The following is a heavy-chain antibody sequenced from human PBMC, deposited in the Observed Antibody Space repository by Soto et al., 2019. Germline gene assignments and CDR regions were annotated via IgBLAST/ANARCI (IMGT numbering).Heavy chain of an antibody. CDR3: ARVGATTEKYFQH. J-gene: IGHJ1*01. V-gene: IGHV1-69*13. D-gene: IGHD1-26*01. CDR1: GGTFSSYA. CDR2: IIPIFGTA. Sequence: SVKVSCKASGGTFSSYAISWVRHAPGQGLEWMGGIIPIFGTANYAQKFQGRVTITADESTSTAYMELSSLRPEDTAVYYCARVGATTEKYFQHWGQGTLVTVSS.